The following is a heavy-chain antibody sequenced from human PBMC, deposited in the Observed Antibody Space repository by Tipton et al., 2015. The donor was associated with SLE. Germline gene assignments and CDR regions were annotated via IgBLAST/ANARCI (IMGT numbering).Heavy chain of an antibody. J-gene: IGHJ6*02. CDR3: ARDQEKAARFPGMDG. Sequence: GSLRLSCAASGFTVSTSYMSWVRQAPGKGLEWVSIIYSAGSTFYADSVKGRFTVSRDNSKNTLYLQMNSLRPDDTAVYYCARDQEKAARFPGMDGWGQGTTVTVSS. CDR2: IYSAGST. D-gene: IGHD6-6*01. CDR1: GFTVSTSY. V-gene: IGHV3-53*05.